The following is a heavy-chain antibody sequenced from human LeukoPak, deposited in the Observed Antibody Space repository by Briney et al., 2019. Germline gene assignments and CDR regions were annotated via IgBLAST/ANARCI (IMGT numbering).Heavy chain of an antibody. Sequence: GGSLRLSCAASGFTFSSYAMHWVRQAPGKGLEWVAVISYDGSNKYYADSVKGRFTISRDNSKNTLYLQMNRLRAEDTAVYYCARDEGAYSSSWYDYWGQGTLVTVSS. D-gene: IGHD6-13*01. J-gene: IGHJ4*02. CDR1: GFTFSSYA. CDR3: ARDEGAYSSSWYDY. V-gene: IGHV3-30-3*01. CDR2: ISYDGSNK.